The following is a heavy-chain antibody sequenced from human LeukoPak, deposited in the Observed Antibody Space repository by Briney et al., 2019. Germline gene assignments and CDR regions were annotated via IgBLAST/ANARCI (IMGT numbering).Heavy chain of an antibody. V-gene: IGHV3-13*01. CDR2: IGTAGDT. CDR3: ARGMSIVGATLDYMDV. D-gene: IGHD1-26*01. J-gene: IGHJ6*03. CDR1: GFTFSSYD. Sequence: GGSLRLSCAASGFTFSSYDMHWVRQATGKGLEWVSAIGTAGDTYYPGSVKGRFTISRENAKNSLYLQMNSLRAGDTAVYYCARGMSIVGATLDYMDVWGKGTTVTVS.